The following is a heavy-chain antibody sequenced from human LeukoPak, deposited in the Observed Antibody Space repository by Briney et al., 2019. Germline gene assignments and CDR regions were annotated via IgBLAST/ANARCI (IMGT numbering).Heavy chain of an antibody. Sequence: ASVKVSCKASGYTFTSYDINWVRQATEQGLEWLGWMSPNSGNTGYAQKFQGRVTMTRNTPITTAYMELSSLRSEDTAVYYCVRAPPNWGFNYWGQGTLVTVSS. J-gene: IGHJ4*02. CDR3: VRAPPNWGFNY. V-gene: IGHV1-8*01. D-gene: IGHD7-27*01. CDR2: MSPNSGNT. CDR1: GYTFTSYD.